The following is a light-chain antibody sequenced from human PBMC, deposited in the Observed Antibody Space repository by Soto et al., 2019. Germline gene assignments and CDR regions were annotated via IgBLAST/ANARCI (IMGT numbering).Light chain of an antibody. CDR3: QQASNFPLT. CDR1: QDISSW. J-gene: IGKJ4*01. Sequence: DIQMTQSPSSVSASVGDRVTITGRASQDISSWLAWFQQRPGRAPNLLIYAASTLQSGVPSRFSGSGSGTVFTLTISSLQPEDFGTYYCQQASNFPLTFGGGTKVDIK. CDR2: AAS. V-gene: IGKV1-12*01.